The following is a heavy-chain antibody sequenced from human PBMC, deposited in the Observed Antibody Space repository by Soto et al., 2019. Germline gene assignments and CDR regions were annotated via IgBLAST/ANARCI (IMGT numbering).Heavy chain of an antibody. CDR2: MNPNSGNT. CDR3: ASRIGFGELLGFDY. V-gene: IGHV1-8*01. D-gene: IGHD3-10*01. Sequence: QVQLVQSGAEVKKPGASVKVSCKASGYTFSSYDINWVRQATGQGLEWMGWMNPNSGNTGYAQKFQGRVTMTRNTSISTAYMELSSLRSEDTAVYYCASRIGFGELLGFDYWGQGTLVTVSS. CDR1: GYTFSSYD. J-gene: IGHJ4*02.